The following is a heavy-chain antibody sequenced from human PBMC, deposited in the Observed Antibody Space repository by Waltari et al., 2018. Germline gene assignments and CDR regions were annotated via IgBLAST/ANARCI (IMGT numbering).Heavy chain of an antibody. CDR3: ARVRGPEAKGVAPYYFDY. CDR1: GGSISSHY. Sequence: QVQLQESGPGLVKPSETLSLTCTVSGGSISSHYWSWIRQPPGKGLEWIGYIYYSGSTNYNPSLKSRVTISVDTSKNQFSLKLSSVTAADTAVYYCARVRGPEAKGVAPYYFDYWGQGTLVTVSS. V-gene: IGHV4-59*11. D-gene: IGHD3-3*01. CDR2: IYYSGST. J-gene: IGHJ4*02.